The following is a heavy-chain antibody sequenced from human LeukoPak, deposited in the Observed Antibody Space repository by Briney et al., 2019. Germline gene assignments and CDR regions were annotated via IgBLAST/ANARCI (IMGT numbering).Heavy chain of an antibody. CDR3: ASQGVAFDNWFDP. Sequence: VASVKVSCKASGGTFSSYAISWVRQAPGQGLEWIGGIIPIFGTANYAQKFQGRVTITTDESTSTAYMELSSLRSEDTAVYYCASQGVAFDNWFDPWGQGTLVTVSS. CDR1: GGTFSSYA. V-gene: IGHV1-69*05. J-gene: IGHJ5*02. CDR2: IIPIFGTA. D-gene: IGHD3-10*01.